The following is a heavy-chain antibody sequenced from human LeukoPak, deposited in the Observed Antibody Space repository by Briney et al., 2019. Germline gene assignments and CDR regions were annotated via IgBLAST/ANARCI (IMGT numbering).Heavy chain of an antibody. CDR2: IYYSGST. Sequence: SETLSLTCTVSGGAISRSSYYWGWIRQPPGKGLEWIGSIYYSGSTYYTPSLKSRVTISVDTSKNQFSLKLSSVTAADTAVYYCAARSDWILYAFDIWGQGTMVAVSS. D-gene: IGHD2-2*03. CDR1: GGAISRSSYY. CDR3: AARSDWILYAFDI. V-gene: IGHV4-39*01. J-gene: IGHJ3*02.